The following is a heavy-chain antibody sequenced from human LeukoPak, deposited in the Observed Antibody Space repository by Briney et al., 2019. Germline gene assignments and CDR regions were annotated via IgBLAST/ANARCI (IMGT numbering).Heavy chain of an antibody. CDR2: ISWDGGYK. J-gene: IGHJ4*02. CDR3: ARGQRRHIDMAPSFDY. CDR1: GFTFSSYA. V-gene: IGHV3-30*04. D-gene: IGHD5-24*01. Sequence: GGSLRLSCSASGFTFSSYAMHWVRQAPGKGLEWVAVISWDGGYKYYADSVKGRFTISRDNSKNTLSLQMNSLRAEDTSVHYCARGQRRHIDMAPSFDYWGLGTLVTVSS.